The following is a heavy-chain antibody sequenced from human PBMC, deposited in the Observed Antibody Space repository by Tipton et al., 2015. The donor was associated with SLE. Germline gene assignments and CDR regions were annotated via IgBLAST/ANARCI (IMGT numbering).Heavy chain of an antibody. CDR2: IYISGST. CDR3: ARWCTIYGFRY. D-gene: IGHD3-10*01. J-gene: IGHJ4*02. Sequence: GLVKPSETLSLICTVSGGSIDTYYWSWIRQPPGKGPEWIGRIYISGSTNYNPSLKSRVTVSVHTSTNQFSLKLNSVTAADTAVYYCARWCTIYGFRYWGQGTLVTVSS. V-gene: IGHV4-4*08. CDR1: GGSIDTYY.